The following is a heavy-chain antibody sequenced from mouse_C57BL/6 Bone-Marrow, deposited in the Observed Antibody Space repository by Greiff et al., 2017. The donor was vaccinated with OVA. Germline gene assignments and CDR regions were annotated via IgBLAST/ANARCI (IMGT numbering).Heavy chain of an antibody. CDR1: GFSLTSYG. Sequence: QVQLQQSGPGLVQPSQSLSITCTVSGFSLTSYGVHWVRQSPGKGLEWLGVIWRGGSTDYNAAFMSRLSITKDNSKSQVFFKMNSLQADDTAIYYCAKSGWLLLYWYFDVWGTGTTVTVSS. CDR3: AKSGWLLLYWYFDV. V-gene: IGHV2-5*01. D-gene: IGHD2-3*01. CDR2: IWRGGST. J-gene: IGHJ1*03.